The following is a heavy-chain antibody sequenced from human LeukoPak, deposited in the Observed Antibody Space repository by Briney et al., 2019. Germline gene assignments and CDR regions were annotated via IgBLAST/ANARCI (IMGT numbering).Heavy chain of an antibody. D-gene: IGHD6-6*01. CDR3: ARGGEQLVSSDPGSFDY. CDR1: GFTFSSYD. CDR2: IGTAGDT. Sequence: PGGSLRLSCAASGFTFSSYDMHWVRQATGKGLEWVSAIGTAGDTYYPGSVKGRFTISRENAKNSLYLQVNSLRAGDTAVYYCARGGEQLVSSDPGSFDYWGQGTLVTVSS. J-gene: IGHJ4*02. V-gene: IGHV3-13*01.